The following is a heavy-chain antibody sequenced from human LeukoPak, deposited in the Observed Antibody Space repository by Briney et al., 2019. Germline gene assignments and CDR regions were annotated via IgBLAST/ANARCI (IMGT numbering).Heavy chain of an antibody. CDR1: GGTFSSYA. CDR3: ASASYYYDSSGYPRTYYFDY. CDR2: IIPIFGTA. Sequence: ASVKVSCKASGGTFSSYAISWVRQAPGQGLEWMGGIIPIFGTANYAQKFQGRVTITADESTSTAYMELGSLRSEDTAVYYCASASYYYDSSGYPRTYYFDYWGQGTLVTVSS. V-gene: IGHV1-69*13. D-gene: IGHD3-22*01. J-gene: IGHJ4*02.